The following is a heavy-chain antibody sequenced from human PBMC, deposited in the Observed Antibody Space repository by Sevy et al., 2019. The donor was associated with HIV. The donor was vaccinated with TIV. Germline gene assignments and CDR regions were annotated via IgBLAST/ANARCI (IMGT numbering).Heavy chain of an antibody. V-gene: IGHV1-69*13. Sequence: ASVKVSCKASGGTFSSYAISWVRQAPGQGLEWMGGIIPIFGTANYAQKFQGRVTITADESTSTAYMELSSLGSEDTAVYYCAGVGSGGSLVVVAASDAFDIWGQGTMVTVSS. CDR2: IIPIFGTA. CDR1: GGTFSSYA. D-gene: IGHD2-15*01. J-gene: IGHJ3*02. CDR3: AGVGSGGSLVVVAASDAFDI.